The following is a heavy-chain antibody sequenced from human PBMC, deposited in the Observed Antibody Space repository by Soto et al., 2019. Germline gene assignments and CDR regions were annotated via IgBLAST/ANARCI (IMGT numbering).Heavy chain of an antibody. CDR1: GFTFSSYS. J-gene: IGHJ4*02. Sequence: EVQLLESGGGLVQPGGSLRLSCAASGFTFSSYSMSWVRQAPGKGLEWVSGFRSGGDDGTTHYADSVKGRFTISRDNSKNTLFLQMESLRAEDTAIYYCAKKVNSGPGSQYFDYWGQGTLVTVSS. D-gene: IGHD3-10*01. V-gene: IGHV3-23*01. CDR2: SGGDDGTT. CDR3: AKKVNSGPGSQYFDY.